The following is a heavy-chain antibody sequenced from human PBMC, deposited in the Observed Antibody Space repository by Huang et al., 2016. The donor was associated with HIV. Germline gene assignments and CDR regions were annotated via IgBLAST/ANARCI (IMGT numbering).Heavy chain of an antibody. D-gene: IGHD3-10*01. Sequence: EVQLVESGGGLVKPGGSLRLSCAASGFTFSSYSMNWVRQAPGKGREGVAASGSSRSDIYHADAVKGRFTISRDDAKNALYWQMNSLRPEDTAVYYCARPQGDMLRGIIRSYYYYYGMDVWGQGTTVTVSS. CDR3: ARPQGDMLRGIIRSYYYYYGMDV. CDR2: SGSSRSDI. CDR1: GFTFSSYS. J-gene: IGHJ6*02. V-gene: IGHV3-21*01.